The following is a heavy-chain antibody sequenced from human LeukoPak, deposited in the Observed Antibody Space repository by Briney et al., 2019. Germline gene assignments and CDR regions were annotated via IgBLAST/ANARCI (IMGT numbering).Heavy chain of an antibody. V-gene: IGHV2-5*02. Sequence: ESGPTLVNPTQTLTLTCTFSGFSLNTSGVGVGWIRQPPGKALEWLALIYWDDDKRYSPSLKSRLTITKDTSKNQVVLTMTNMDPVDTATYYCAHRRQYYDSSGYYYDDSWGQGILVTVSS. CDR3: AHRRQYYDSSGYYYDDS. CDR2: IYWDDDK. CDR1: GFSLNTSGVG. J-gene: IGHJ4*02. D-gene: IGHD3-22*01.